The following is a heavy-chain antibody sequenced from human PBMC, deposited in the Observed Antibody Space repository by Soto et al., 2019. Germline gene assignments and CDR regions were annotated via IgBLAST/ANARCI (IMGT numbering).Heavy chain of an antibody. CDR3: VKDQWVDY. Sequence: GGSLRLSCSASGFTFNSQWMHWVRQAPGKGLEYVSSISSDGGSTYYADSVKGRFTISRDNSKNTLYLQMSSLRPEDMAVYYCVKDQWVDYWGPGTLVTVSS. J-gene: IGHJ4*02. V-gene: IGHV3-64D*08. CDR2: ISSDGGST. D-gene: IGHD2-8*01. CDR1: GFTFNSQW.